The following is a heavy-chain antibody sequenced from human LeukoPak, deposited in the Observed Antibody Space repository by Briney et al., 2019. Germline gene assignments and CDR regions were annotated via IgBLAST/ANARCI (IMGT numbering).Heavy chain of an antibody. CDR2: ISSSSSTI. D-gene: IGHD3-3*01. V-gene: IGHV3-11*04. J-gene: IGHJ3*02. CDR1: GFTFSDYY. CDR3: SRDLYQYYDFWSGYPDAFDI. Sequence: PGGSLRLSCAASGFTFSDYYMSWIRQAPGKGLEWVSYISSSSSTIYYADSVKGRFTISRDNAKNSLYLQMNSLRAEDTAVYYCSRDLYQYYDFWSGYPDAFDIWGQGTMVTVSS.